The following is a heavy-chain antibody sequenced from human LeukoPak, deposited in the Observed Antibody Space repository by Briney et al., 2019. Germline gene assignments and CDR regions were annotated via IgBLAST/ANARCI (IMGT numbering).Heavy chain of an antibody. Sequence: VASVKVSCKASGYTFTGYYMHWVRQAPGQGLGWMGWINPNSGGTNYAQKFQGRVTMTRDTSISTAYMELSRLRSDDTAVYYCAVPTIQLWSDDAFDIWGQGTMVTVSS. D-gene: IGHD5-18*01. CDR2: INPNSGGT. J-gene: IGHJ3*02. CDR3: AVPTIQLWSDDAFDI. CDR1: GYTFTGYY. V-gene: IGHV1-2*02.